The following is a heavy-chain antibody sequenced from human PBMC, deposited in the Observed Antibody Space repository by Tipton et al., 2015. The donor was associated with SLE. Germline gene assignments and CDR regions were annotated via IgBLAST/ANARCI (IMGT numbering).Heavy chain of an antibody. Sequence: TLSLTCTVSGGSTTSGNYYWSWIRQPAGKGLEWIGRVSASGSTNYNPSLKSRVTISLDTSNDQFSLRLSSVTAADTAVYYCARGVPSGYDLGYFYNGMDVWGQGTTVTVSS. V-gene: IGHV4-61*02. D-gene: IGHD5-12*01. CDR3: ARGVPSGYDLGYFYNGMDV. J-gene: IGHJ6*02. CDR1: GGSTTSGNYY. CDR2: VSASGST.